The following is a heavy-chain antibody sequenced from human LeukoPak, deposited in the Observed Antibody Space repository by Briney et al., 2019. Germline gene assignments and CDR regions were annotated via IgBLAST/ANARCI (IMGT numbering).Heavy chain of an antibody. J-gene: IGHJ5*02. V-gene: IGHV3-74*01. D-gene: IGHD1-14*01. CDR2: INSDGSST. Sequence: GGSLRLSCAASGFTFSSYWMHWVRQAPGKGLVWVSRINSDGSSTSYADSVKGRFTISRDNAKNTLYLQMNSLRAEDTAVYYCAREGLITNWFDPWGQGTLVTVSS. CDR1: GFTFSSYW. CDR3: AREGLITNWFDP.